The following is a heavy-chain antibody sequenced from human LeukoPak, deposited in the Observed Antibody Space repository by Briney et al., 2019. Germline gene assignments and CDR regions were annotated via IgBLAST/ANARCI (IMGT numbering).Heavy chain of an antibody. Sequence: GGSLRLSCAASGFTFSSYAMSWVRQAPGKGLEWVSTISGSGGTTYYADSVKGRFTISRDNSKNTLYLQMNSLRAEDTAVYYCAKGTGYVSSWYNDYWGQGTLVTVSS. D-gene: IGHD6-13*01. V-gene: IGHV3-23*01. J-gene: IGHJ4*02. CDR3: AKGTGYVSSWYNDY. CDR1: GFTFSSYA. CDR2: ISGSGGTT.